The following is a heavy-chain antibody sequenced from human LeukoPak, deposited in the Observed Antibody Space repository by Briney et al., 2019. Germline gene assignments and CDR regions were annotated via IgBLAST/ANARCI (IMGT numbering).Heavy chain of an antibody. CDR1: GYTFTSYD. CDR2: INAGNGNT. CDR3: ARGPAFLWFGEFSY. V-gene: IGHV1-3*01. Sequence: GASVKVSCKASGYTFTSYDINWVRQATGQGLEWMGWINAGNGNTKSSQKFQGRVTITRDTSASTAYMELSSLRSEDTAVYYCARGPAFLWFGEFSYWGQGTLVTVSS. D-gene: IGHD3-10*01. J-gene: IGHJ4*02.